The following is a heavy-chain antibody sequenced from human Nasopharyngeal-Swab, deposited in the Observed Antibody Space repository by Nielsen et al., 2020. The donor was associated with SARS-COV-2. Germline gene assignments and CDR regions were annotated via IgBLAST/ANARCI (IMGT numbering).Heavy chain of an antibody. V-gene: IGHV3-30*02. Sequence: GSLRLSCGASGFTFSSYGMHWVRQAPGKGLEWVAFTRYDGNNEYYGDSVKGRFTTSRDNSKNTLYLHMSSLRTEDTAVYYCAKSRDGYNYDAFHIWGHGTMVTVSS. CDR3: AKSRDGYNYDAFHI. D-gene: IGHD5-24*01. J-gene: IGHJ3*02. CDR1: GFTFSSYG. CDR2: TRYDGNNE.